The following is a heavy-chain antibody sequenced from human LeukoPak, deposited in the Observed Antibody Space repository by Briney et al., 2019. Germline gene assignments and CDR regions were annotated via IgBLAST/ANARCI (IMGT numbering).Heavy chain of an antibody. D-gene: IGHD4-23*01. V-gene: IGHV4-34*01. CDR1: GGSFSGYY. J-gene: IGHJ5*02. CDR3: ARGRGSVVTPYNWFDP. Sequence: SETLSLTCAVYGGSFSGYYWSWIRQPPGKGLEWIGEINHSGSTNYNPSLKSRVTISVDTSKNQFSLKLSSVTAADTAVYYCARGRGSVVTPYNWFDPWGQGTLVTVSS. CDR2: INHSGST.